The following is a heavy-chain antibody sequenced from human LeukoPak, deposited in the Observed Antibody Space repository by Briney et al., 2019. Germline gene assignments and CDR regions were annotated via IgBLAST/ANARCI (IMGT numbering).Heavy chain of an antibody. CDR3: ARQGVSLVRGFDY. CDR1: GGSVSSTTYY. D-gene: IGHD6-6*01. Sequence: PSETLSLTCTVSGGSVSSTTYYWSWIRQPPGKGLEWIASINYSGSTYYNPSLKSRVTISVDTSKNQFSLKLSSVTAADTAVYYCARQGVSLVRGFDYWGQGTLVTVSS. V-gene: IGHV4-39*01. CDR2: INYSGST. J-gene: IGHJ4*02.